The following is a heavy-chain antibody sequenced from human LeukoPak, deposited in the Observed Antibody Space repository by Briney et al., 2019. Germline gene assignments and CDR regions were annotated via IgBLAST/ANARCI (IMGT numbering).Heavy chain of an antibody. J-gene: IGHJ4*02. Sequence: PGGSLRLSCAASGFTFSSYAMHWVRQAPGKGLEWVAVISYDGSNKYYADSVKGRFTISRDNSKNTLYLQMNSLRAEDTAVYYCAREWFGESSMGLWGQGTLVTVSS. D-gene: IGHD3-10*01. CDR3: AREWFGESSMGL. CDR2: ISYDGSNK. V-gene: IGHV3-30*14. CDR1: GFTFSSYA.